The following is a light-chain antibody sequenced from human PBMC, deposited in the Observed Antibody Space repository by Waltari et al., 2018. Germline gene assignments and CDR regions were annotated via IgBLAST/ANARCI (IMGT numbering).Light chain of an antibody. CDR1: SSDVGSYNL. V-gene: IGLV2-23*02. CDR3: CSYAGSNTVL. J-gene: IGLJ2*01. CDR2: EVN. Sequence: QSALTQPASVSGSPEQSITISCTGTSSDVGSYNLVSWYQQHPGKAPKLMISEVNERPAGVSIRFPGSKSGNTASLTISGLQAEDEADYYCCSYAGSNTVLFGGGTKLTVL.